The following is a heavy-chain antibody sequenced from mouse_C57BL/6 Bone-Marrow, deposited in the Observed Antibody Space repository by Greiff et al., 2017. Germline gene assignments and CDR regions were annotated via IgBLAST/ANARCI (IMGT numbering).Heavy chain of an antibody. J-gene: IGHJ1*03. D-gene: IGHD1-1*01. CDR1: GYTFTDYN. CDR2: INPNNGGT. CDR3: ARDYGSSYYWYCDV. V-gene: IGHV1-18*01. Sequence: EVQLQESGPELVKPGASVKIPCKASGYTFTDYNMDWVKQSHGKSLEWIGDINPNNGGTIYNQKFKGKATLTVDKSPSTAYMELRSLTSEDTAVYYCARDYGSSYYWYCDVWGTGTTVTVSS.